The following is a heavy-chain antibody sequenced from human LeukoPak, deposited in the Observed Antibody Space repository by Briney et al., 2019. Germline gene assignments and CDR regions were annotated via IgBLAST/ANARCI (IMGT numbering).Heavy chain of an antibody. CDR1: GYTFTGYY. J-gene: IGHJ5*02. Sequence: GASVKVSCKASGYTFTGYYMHWVRQAPGQGLEWMGWINPNSGGTNYAQKFQGRVTMTRDTSISTAYMELSRLRSDDTAVYYCARGDPFYYDILTGPGTNWFDPWGQGTLVTVSS. V-gene: IGHV1-2*02. D-gene: IGHD3-9*01. CDR3: ARGDPFYYDILTGPGTNWFDP. CDR2: INPNSGGT.